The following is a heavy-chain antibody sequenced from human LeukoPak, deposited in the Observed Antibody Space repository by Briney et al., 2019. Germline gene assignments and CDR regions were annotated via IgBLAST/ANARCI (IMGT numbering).Heavy chain of an antibody. CDR2: IGTSTSYI. CDR3: ARHSSGSYFTALES. J-gene: IGHJ4*02. V-gene: IGHV3-21*01. CDR1: GFTFSTYI. D-gene: IGHD3-10*01. Sequence: GGSLRLSCAASGFTFSTYIMNWVRQTPGKGLEWVSSIGTSTSYIYYADSVKGRFTISRDNAKNSLYLEMNSLRAEDTAVYFCARHSSGSYFTALESWGQGTLVTVSA.